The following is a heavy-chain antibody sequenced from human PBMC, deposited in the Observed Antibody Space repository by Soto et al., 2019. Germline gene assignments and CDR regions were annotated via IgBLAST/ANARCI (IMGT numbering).Heavy chain of an antibody. V-gene: IGHV3-74*01. CDR2: INSDGTTT. CDR3: ATVATGSFSSMDN. CDR1: GFTFSTYW. Sequence: EVQLVESGGGLVQPGGSLRLSCAASGFTFSTYWMHWVRQAPGKGLVWVSRINSDGTTTTYADSVKGRFTISRDNARNTLYLQMNSLRADDTGVYYCATVATGSFSSMDNWGQGTLVTVSS. D-gene: IGHD1-26*01. J-gene: IGHJ4*02.